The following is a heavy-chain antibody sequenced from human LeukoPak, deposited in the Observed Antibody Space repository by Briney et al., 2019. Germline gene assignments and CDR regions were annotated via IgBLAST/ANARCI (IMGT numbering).Heavy chain of an antibody. V-gene: IGHV3-74*01. CDR1: GFTFSSNW. D-gene: IGHD1-26*01. Sequence: GGSLRLSCAASGFTFSSNWMHWVRQAPGKGLVWVSRINEGGSTTNYADSVKGRSTIFRDNAKNTLYLQMNSLRAEDTAVYYCVRDLGGRSGHWGQGTLVTVSS. J-gene: IGHJ4*02. CDR3: VRDLGGRSGH. CDR2: INEGGSTT.